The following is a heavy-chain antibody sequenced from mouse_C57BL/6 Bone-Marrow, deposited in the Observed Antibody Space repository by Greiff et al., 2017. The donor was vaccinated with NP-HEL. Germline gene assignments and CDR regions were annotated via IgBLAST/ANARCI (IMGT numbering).Heavy chain of an antibody. CDR1: GFTFSSYA. J-gene: IGHJ3*01. CDR3: TRGGLPRFAY. CDR2: ISSGGDYI. V-gene: IGHV5-9-1*02. D-gene: IGHD2-4*01. Sequence: EVKVEESGEGLVKPGGSLKLSCAASGFTFSSYAMSWVRQTPEKRLEWVAYISSGGDYIYYADTVKGRFTISRDNARNTLYLQMSSLKSEDTAMYYCTRGGLPRFAYWGQGTLVTVSA.